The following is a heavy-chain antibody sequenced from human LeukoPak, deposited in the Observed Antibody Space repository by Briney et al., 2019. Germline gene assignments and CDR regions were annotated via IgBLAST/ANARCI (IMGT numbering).Heavy chain of an antibody. CDR3: ARVLPIAAAYFDY. D-gene: IGHD6-13*01. V-gene: IGHV4-34*01. CDR1: GGSFSGYY. CDR2: INHSGST. Sequence: PSETLSLTYAVYGGSFSGYYWRWSRQPPGKGLEWIGEINHSGSTNYNPSLKSRVTISVDTSKNQFSLKLSSETAADTAVYYCARVLPIAAAYFDYWGQGTLVTVSS. J-gene: IGHJ4*02.